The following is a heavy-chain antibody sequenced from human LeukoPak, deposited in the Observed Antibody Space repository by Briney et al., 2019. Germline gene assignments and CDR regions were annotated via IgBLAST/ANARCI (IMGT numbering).Heavy chain of an antibody. Sequence: SVKVSCKASGGTFSSYAISWVRQAPGQGLEWMGGIIPIFGTANYAQKFQGRVTITADESTSTAYMELSSLSSGDTAVYYCARGGLTTASFDYWGQGTLVTVSS. CDR3: ARGGLTTASFDY. D-gene: IGHD4-11*01. CDR1: GGTFSSYA. V-gene: IGHV1-69*13. J-gene: IGHJ4*02. CDR2: IIPIFGTA.